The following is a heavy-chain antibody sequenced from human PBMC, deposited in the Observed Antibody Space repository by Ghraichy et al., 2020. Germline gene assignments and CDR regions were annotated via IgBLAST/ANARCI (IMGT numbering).Heavy chain of an antibody. CDR3: AKDVWNFYQGYYYYGMDV. V-gene: IGHV3-23*01. J-gene: IGHJ6*02. Sequence: GESLNISCAASGFTFSSYAMSWVRQAPGKGLEWVSAISGSGGSTYYADSVKGRFTISRDNSKNTLYLQMNSLRAEDTAVYYCAKDVWNFYQGYYYYGMDVWGQGTTVTVSS. CDR1: GFTFSSYA. D-gene: IGHD1-7*01. CDR2: ISGSGGST.